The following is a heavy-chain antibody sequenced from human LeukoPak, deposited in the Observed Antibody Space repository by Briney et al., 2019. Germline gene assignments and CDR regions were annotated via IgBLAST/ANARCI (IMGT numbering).Heavy chain of an antibody. CDR2: MNPNSGNT. Sequence: ASVKVSCKASGYTFTSYDINWVRQATGQGLEWMGWMNPNSGNTGYAQKFQGRVTMTRNTSISTAYMELSSLRSEDTAVYFCARDMSTRVTPISYAFDVWGQGTM. CDR3: ARDMSTRVTPISYAFDV. V-gene: IGHV1-8*01. J-gene: IGHJ3*01. D-gene: IGHD4-23*01. CDR1: GYTFTSYD.